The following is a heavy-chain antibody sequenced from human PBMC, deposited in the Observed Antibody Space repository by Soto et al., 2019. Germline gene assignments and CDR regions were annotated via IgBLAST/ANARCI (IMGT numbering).Heavy chain of an antibody. CDR1: GFSFSLFL. D-gene: IGHD3-16*01. CDR2: INEDGSEK. Sequence: QTGGSLRLSCAASGFSFSLFLMSWVRQTPGKGLEWVANINEDGSEKFFADSVKGRFTISRDNAKNSLSLQMNSLTADDTAVYYCARTGWPQSSYYFDYWGQGTLVTVSS. J-gene: IGHJ4*02. V-gene: IGHV3-7*03. CDR3: ARTGWPQSSYYFDY.